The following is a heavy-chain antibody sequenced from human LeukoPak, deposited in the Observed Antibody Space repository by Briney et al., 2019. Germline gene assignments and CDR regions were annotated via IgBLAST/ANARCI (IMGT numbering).Heavy chain of an antibody. CDR1: GYSFTTYW. V-gene: IGHV5-10-1*01. D-gene: IGHD3-22*01. J-gene: IGHJ4*02. CDR2: IHPSDSDT. Sequence: RESLKISCKGSGYSFTTYWISWVRQMPGEGPEWMGRIHPSDSDTNYSPSFQGHVTFSTDKSISTAYLQWTSLKASDTAIYFCARHYYNDNTLLDFWGQGTLVTVSS. CDR3: ARHYYNDNTLLDF.